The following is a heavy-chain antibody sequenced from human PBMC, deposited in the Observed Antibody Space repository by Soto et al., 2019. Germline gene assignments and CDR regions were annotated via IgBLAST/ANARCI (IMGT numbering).Heavy chain of an antibody. CDR3: ARAGEGSYCSGGSCYSDRSYYGMDV. D-gene: IGHD2-15*01. J-gene: IGHJ6*02. CDR1: GFTFSSYS. Sequence: PGGSLRLSCAASGFTFSSYSMNWVRQAPGKGLEWVSSISSSSSYIYYADSVKGRFTISRDNAKNSLYLQMNSLRAEDTAVYYCARAGEGSYCSGGSCYSDRSYYGMDVWGQGTTVTVSS. V-gene: IGHV3-21*01. CDR2: ISSSSSYI.